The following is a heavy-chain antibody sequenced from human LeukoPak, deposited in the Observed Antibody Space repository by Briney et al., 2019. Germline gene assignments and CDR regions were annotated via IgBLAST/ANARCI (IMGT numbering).Heavy chain of an antibody. CDR1: GGTFSSYA. J-gene: IGHJ4*02. Sequence: ASVKVSCKASGGTFSSYAISWVRQAPGQGLEWMGGIIPIFGTANYAQKFQGRVTITADKSTSTAYMELSSLRSEDTAVYYCARYGRGAAMEYWGQGTLVTVSS. V-gene: IGHV1-69*06. D-gene: IGHD5-18*01. CDR2: IIPIFGTA. CDR3: ARYGRGAAMEY.